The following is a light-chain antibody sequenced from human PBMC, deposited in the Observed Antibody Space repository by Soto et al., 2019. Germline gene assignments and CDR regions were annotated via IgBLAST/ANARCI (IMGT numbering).Light chain of an antibody. CDR2: DDS. J-gene: IGLJ2*01. Sequence: SYELTQPPSVSVAPGQTATITCGGDRIGSKSVHWFQQRPGQAPVLVVYDDSERPSGIPERFSGSNSGNTATLTISRVEAGDEADYYCRVWDSSSDHPFGGGTKLTVL. CDR1: RIGSKS. V-gene: IGLV3-21*02. CDR3: RVWDSSSDHP.